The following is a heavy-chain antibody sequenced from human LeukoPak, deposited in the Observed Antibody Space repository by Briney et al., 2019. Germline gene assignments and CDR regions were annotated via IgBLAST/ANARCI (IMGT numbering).Heavy chain of an antibody. CDR1: GGTFSSYA. D-gene: IGHD3-22*01. J-gene: IGHJ4*02. Sequence: ASVKVSCKASGGTFSSYAISWVRQAPGQGLEWMGGIIPIFGTANYAQKFQGRVTITADESTSTAYMELSSLRSEDTAVYYCAREGYYYDSSGYAKPFDYWGQGTLVTVSS. V-gene: IGHV1-69*13. CDR2: IIPIFGTA. CDR3: AREGYYYDSSGYAKPFDY.